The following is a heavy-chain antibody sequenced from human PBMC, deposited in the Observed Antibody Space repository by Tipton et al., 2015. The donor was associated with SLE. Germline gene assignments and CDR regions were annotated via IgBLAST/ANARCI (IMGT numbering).Heavy chain of an antibody. CDR1: GFTFDDYA. CDR3: AKDAHGDYSHFDH. J-gene: IGHJ4*02. D-gene: IGHD4-17*01. V-gene: IGHV3-9*01. Sequence: RSLRLSCVASGFTFDDYALHWVRQAPGKGPEWVSGISWNSANIGYADSVRGRFTISRDNAKNSLYLQMINLRADDTALYYCAKDAHGDYSHFDHWGQGTLVTVSS. CDR2: ISWNSANI.